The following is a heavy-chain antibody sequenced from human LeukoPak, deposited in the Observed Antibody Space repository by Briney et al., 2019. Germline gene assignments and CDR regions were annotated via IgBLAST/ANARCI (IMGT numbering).Heavy chain of an antibody. CDR3: ARVLCSGGSCHRYFDY. Sequence: ASVKVSCKASGGTFSSYAISWVRQAPGQGLEWMGRIIPILGIANYAQKFQGRVTITADKSTSTAYMELSSLRSEDTAVYYCARVLCSGGSCHRYFDYWGQGTLVTVSS. CDR1: GGTFSSYA. J-gene: IGHJ4*02. D-gene: IGHD2-15*01. V-gene: IGHV1-69*04. CDR2: IIPILGIA.